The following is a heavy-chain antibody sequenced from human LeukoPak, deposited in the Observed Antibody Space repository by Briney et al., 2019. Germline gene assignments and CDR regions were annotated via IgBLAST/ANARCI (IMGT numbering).Heavy chain of an antibody. V-gene: IGHV1-2*06. CDR3: AREVGVGATTSLCY. D-gene: IGHD1-26*01. Sequence: ASVKVSCKASGYTFTGYYMHWVRQAPGQGLEWMGRINPNSGGTNYAQKFQGGVTMTRDTSISTAYMELSSLRSDDTAMYYCAREVGVGATTSLCYWGQGALVTVSS. J-gene: IGHJ4*02. CDR2: INPNSGGT. CDR1: GYTFTGYY.